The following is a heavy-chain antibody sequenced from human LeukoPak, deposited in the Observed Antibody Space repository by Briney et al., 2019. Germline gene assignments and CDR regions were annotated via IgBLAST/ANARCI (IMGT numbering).Heavy chain of an antibody. V-gene: IGHV1-24*01. J-gene: IGHJ6*03. D-gene: IGHD6-13*01. Sequence: GASVKVSCKVSGYTLTELSMHWVRQAPGKGLEWMGSFDPEDGERIYAQKFQGRVTMTEDTSTDTAYMEVSSLRYEDTAVYYCATGTLGSAAGYYYYYYMDVWGKGATVTVSS. CDR3: ATGTLGSAAGYYYYYYMDV. CDR1: GYTLTELS. CDR2: FDPEDGER.